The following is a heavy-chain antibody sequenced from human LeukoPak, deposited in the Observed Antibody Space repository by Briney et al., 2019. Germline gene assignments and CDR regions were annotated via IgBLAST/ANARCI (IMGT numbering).Heavy chain of an antibody. D-gene: IGHD4-17*01. V-gene: IGHV3-23*01. Sequence: TGGSLRLSCAASGFTFSEYALVWVRQAPGKGLEWVSASSSGGANTLYADAVKGRFTIPRDNSKNTLYLQMDSLRAEDTAVYFCGRDPNGDYVGAFEFWGHGTMVTVSS. CDR2: SSSGGANT. CDR3: GRDPNGDYVGAFEF. J-gene: IGHJ3*01. CDR1: GFTFSEYA.